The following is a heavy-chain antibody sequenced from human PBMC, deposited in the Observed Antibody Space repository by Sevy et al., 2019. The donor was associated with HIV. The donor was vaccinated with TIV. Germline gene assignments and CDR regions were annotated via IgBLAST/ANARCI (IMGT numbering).Heavy chain of an antibody. D-gene: IGHD3-22*01. Sequence: ASVKVSCEASGYTFTSYGIIWVRQAPGQGLEWMGWISAYNGNTNYAQRLQGRVTMTTDTATCTAYMELTSLRSDDTAVYYCARGPRKYYDSSGYYYPPSYWGQGTLVTVSS. V-gene: IGHV1-18*01. CDR2: ISAYNGNT. CDR1: GYTFTSYG. CDR3: ARGPRKYYDSSGYYYPPSY. J-gene: IGHJ4*02.